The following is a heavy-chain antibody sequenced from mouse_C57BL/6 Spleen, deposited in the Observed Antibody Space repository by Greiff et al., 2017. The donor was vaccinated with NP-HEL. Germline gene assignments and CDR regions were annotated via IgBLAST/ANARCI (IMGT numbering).Heavy chain of an antibody. CDR2: INPNNGGT. Sequence: VQLQQSGPELVKPGASVKISCKASGYTFTDYYMNWVKQSHGKSLEWIGDINPNNGGTSYNQKFKGKATLTVDKSSSTAYMELRSLTSEDSAVYYCAGGRTAQATDYWGQGTTLTVSS. D-gene: IGHD3-2*02. V-gene: IGHV1-26*01. CDR3: AGGRTAQATDY. J-gene: IGHJ2*01. CDR1: GYTFTDYY.